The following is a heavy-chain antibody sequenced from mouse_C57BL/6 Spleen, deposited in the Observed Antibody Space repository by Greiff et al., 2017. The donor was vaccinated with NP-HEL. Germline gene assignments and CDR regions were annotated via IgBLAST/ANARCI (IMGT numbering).Heavy chain of an antibody. V-gene: IGHV1-80*01. D-gene: IGHD4-1*01. CDR2: IYPGDGDT. J-gene: IGHJ3*01. Sequence: VHLVESGAELVKPGASVKISCKASGYAFSSYWMNWVKQRPGKGLEWIGQIYPGDGDTNYNGKFKGKATLTADKSSSTAYMQLSSLTSEDSAVYFCARRGNWDVGAWFAYWGQGTLVTVSA. CDR3: ARRGNWDVGAWFAY. CDR1: GYAFSSYW.